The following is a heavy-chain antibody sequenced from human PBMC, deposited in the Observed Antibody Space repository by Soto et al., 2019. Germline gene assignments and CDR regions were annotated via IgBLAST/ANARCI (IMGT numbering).Heavy chain of an antibody. CDR2: IATSDSYI. CDR3: AREGSTDFYDMDV. D-gene: IGHD2-15*01. Sequence: DVQLVESGGGLVEPGGSLRLSCAASGFTFSTYPMNWVRQAPGKGLEWVSSIATSDSYIYYADSVKGRFTISRDNAKNSLYLQMHSLRAEDTAVYYCAREGSTDFYDMDVW. CDR1: GFTFSTYP. J-gene: IGHJ6*01. V-gene: IGHV3-21*02.